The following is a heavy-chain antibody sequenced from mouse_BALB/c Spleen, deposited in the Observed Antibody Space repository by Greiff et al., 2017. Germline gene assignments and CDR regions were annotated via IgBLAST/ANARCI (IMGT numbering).Heavy chain of an antibody. CDR1: GFTFSSFG. Sequence: EVKLVESGGGLVQPGGSLKLSCAASGFTFSSFGMHWVRQAPEKGLEWVAYISSGSSTIYYADTVKGRFTISRDNPKNTLFLQMTSLRSEDTAMYYCARSYYGNYAWFAYWGQGTLVTVSA. J-gene: IGHJ3*01. CDR2: ISSGSSTI. V-gene: IGHV5-17*02. D-gene: IGHD2-10*01. CDR3: ARSYYGNYAWFAY.